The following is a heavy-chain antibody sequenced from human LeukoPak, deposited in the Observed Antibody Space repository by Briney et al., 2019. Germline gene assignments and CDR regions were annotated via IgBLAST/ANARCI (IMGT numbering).Heavy chain of an antibody. CDR3: ARDRKAAASSSTAFAI. Sequence: GGSLRLSCAASGFTFSSYSMNWVRQAPGKGLEWVSSISSSSSYIYYADSVKGRFTISRDNAKNTLYLQMNSLRAEDTAVYYCARDRKAAASSSTAFAIWGQGTMVTVSS. CDR1: GFTFSSYS. D-gene: IGHD6-13*01. J-gene: IGHJ3*02. CDR2: ISSSSSYI. V-gene: IGHV3-21*01.